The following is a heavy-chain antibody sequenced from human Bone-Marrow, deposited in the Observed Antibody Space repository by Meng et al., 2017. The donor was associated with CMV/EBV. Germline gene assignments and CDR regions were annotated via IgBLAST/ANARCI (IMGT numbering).Heavy chain of an antibody. J-gene: IGHJ6*02. Sequence: GESLKISCAASGFTVSSNYMNWVRQAPGKGLEWVSVIYSGGDTYYADSVKGRFTISRDKFKNTLYLHMNSLTGEDTAVYYCTGETGGRVFGMDVWGQGNTVTVSS. CDR2: IYSGGDT. V-gene: IGHV3-53*01. CDR3: TGETGGRVFGMDV. CDR1: GFTVSSNY. D-gene: IGHD2-15*01.